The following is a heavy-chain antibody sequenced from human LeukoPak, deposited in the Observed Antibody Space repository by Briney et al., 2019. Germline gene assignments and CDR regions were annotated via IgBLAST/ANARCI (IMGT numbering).Heavy chain of an antibody. CDR1: GYSFTSHY. V-gene: IGHV1-46*01. CDR3: ARDNSVGDIAWWFDP. D-gene: IGHD3-16*02. J-gene: IGHJ5*02. Sequence: ASVKVSCKSSGYSFTSHYMHLVRQAPGQGLEWLGLINPSGSSTLYAQKFQGRVTMTRDMSTTTDYMELSSLRSEDTAVYYCARDNSVGDIAWWFDPWGEGTVVTVSS. CDR2: INPSGSST.